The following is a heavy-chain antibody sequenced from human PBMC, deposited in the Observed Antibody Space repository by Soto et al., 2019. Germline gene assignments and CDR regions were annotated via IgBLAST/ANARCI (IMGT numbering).Heavy chain of an antibody. Sequence: GGSLRLSCAASGFTFSSYAMHWVRQAPGKGLEWVSYISGSSSTLYYADSVRGRFTISRDNAKNSLYLQMNSLRAEDTAVYYCARDRVSGAEGFDPWGQGA. CDR3: ARDRVSGAEGFDP. J-gene: IGHJ5*02. V-gene: IGHV3-48*01. CDR2: ISGSSSTL. D-gene: IGHD1-26*01. CDR1: GFTFSSYA.